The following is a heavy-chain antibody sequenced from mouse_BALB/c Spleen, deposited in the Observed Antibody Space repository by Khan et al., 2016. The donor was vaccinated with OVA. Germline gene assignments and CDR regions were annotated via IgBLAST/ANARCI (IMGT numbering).Heavy chain of an antibody. CDR2: IIYTGYT. Sequence: EVQLQESGPSLVKPSQTLSLTCSVTGDSITSGYWNWLRKFPGNKLEYMGYIIYTGYTYYNPSLKSRISITRHTSKNQYYLQLNSVTDEDTATYDCARSTYRYAFVYWGQGTLVTVSA. J-gene: IGHJ3*01. CDR1: GDSITSGY. D-gene: IGHD2-14*01. V-gene: IGHV3-8*02. CDR3: ARSTYRYAFVY.